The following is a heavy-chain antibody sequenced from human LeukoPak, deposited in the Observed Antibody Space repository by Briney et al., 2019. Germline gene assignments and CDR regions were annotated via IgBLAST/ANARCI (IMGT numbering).Heavy chain of an antibody. CDR3: ASRRRYSSSSQPFDY. J-gene: IGHJ4*02. V-gene: IGHV5-10-1*01. D-gene: IGHD6-6*01. CDR2: IDPSDSYT. Sequence: GESLKISCKGSGYSFTSYWISWVRQMPGKGLEWMWRIDPSDSYTNYSPSFQGHVTISADKSISTAYLQWSSLKASDTAMYYCASRRRYSSSSQPFDYWGQGTLVTVSS. CDR1: GYSFTSYW.